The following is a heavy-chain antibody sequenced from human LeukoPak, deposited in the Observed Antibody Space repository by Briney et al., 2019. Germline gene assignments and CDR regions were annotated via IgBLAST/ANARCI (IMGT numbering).Heavy chain of an antibody. J-gene: IGHJ4*02. Sequence: PGGSLRLSCAASGFTFSIYAMTWVRQTPGKGLEWVSTITGSGGSTYYADSVKGRFTISRDNSKNRLFLQMNSLRAGDTAVYYCALGGNSPGPNHFDYWGQGTLVTVSS. CDR2: ITGSGGST. CDR1: GFTFSIYA. CDR3: ALGGNSPGPNHFDY. V-gene: IGHV3-23*01. D-gene: IGHD1-14*01.